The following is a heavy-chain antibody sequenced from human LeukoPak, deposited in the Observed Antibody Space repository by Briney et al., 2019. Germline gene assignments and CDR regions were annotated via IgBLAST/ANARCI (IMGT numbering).Heavy chain of an antibody. CDR1: GAYFSAYY. J-gene: IGHJ6*03. V-gene: IGHV4-34*01. D-gene: IGHD6-13*01. CDR3: ARHRGLYSRAYYYYMDV. Sequence: SETLSLTCGVSGAYFSAYYWRWIRQPPGKGLEWIGEVDYRGNINYNPSLESRVTISVDTSKNHFSLRLSSVTAADTAVYYCARHRGLYSRAYYYYMDVWGKGTTVTVS. CDR2: VDYRGNI.